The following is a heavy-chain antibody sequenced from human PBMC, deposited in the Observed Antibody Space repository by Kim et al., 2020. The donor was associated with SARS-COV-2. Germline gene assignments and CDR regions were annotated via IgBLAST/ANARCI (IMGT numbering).Heavy chain of an antibody. V-gene: IGHV4-61*08. J-gene: IGHJ5*02. CDR1: GDSVSSGDYY. CDR3: ARELITWPNWFDP. CDR2: IYYSGST. Sequence: SETLSLTCTVSGDSVSSGDYYWSWIRQPPGKGLEWIGYIYYSGSTNYNPSLKGRDTISLDRSKTQFSLNLSSVTAADTAVYYCARELITWPNWFDPWGQG.